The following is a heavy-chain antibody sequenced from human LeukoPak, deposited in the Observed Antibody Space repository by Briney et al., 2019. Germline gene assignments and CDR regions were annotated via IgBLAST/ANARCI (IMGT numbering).Heavy chain of an antibody. CDR1: GFTFSSYS. CDR2: ISGSGGST. J-gene: IGHJ6*02. D-gene: IGHD3-16*01. CDR3: AKDGGRYYYYYGMDV. V-gene: IGHV3-23*01. Sequence: GGPLRLSCAASGFTFSSYSMNWFRQAPGKGLEWVSAISGSGGSTYYADSVKGRFTISRDNSKNTLYLQMNSLRAEDTAVYYCAKDGGRYYYYYGMDVWGQGTTVTVSS.